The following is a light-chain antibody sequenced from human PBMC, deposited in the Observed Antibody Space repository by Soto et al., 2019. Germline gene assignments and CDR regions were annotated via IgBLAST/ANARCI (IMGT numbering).Light chain of an antibody. CDR2: DDS. CDR1: NIGSKS. Sequence: YGLTQPPSVSVAPGQTARITCGGSNIGSKSVHWYQQKPGQAPVLVVYDDSDRPSGIPERFSGSNSGNTATLTINRVEAGDEADYYCQLWDGSSDHYVFGTGTKVTV. J-gene: IGLJ1*01. V-gene: IGLV3-21*02. CDR3: QLWDGSSDHYV.